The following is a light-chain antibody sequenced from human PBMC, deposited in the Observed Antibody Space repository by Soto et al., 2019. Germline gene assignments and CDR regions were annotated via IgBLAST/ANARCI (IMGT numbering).Light chain of an antibody. CDR1: QSVSSN. Sequence: EIVMTHSPATLSVSPCERATLSPRASQSVSSNLAWYQQKPGQAPRLLIYGASTRATGVPARFSGGGSGTEFTLTINSLQSEDFAVYFCHQYNFWPTFGQGTRLEIK. J-gene: IGKJ5*01. CDR3: HQYNFWPT. V-gene: IGKV3-15*01. CDR2: GAS.